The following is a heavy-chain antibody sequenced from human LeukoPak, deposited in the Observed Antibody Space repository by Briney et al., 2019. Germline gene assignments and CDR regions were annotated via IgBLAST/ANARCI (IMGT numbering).Heavy chain of an antibody. CDR2: ISAYNGNT. CDR1: GYTFTSYG. D-gene: IGHD3-3*01. Sequence: GASVKVSCKASGYTFTSYGISWVRQAPGQGLEWMGWISAYNGNTNYVQKLQGRVTMTTDTSTSTAYMELRSLRSDDTAVYYCARRVVGLRFPARYYMDVWGKGTTVTVSS. J-gene: IGHJ6*03. V-gene: IGHV1-18*01. CDR3: ARRVVGLRFPARYYMDV.